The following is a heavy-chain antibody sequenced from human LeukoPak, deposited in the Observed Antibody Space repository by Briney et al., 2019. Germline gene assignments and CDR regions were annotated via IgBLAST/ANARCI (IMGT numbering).Heavy chain of an antibody. CDR3: ARGGVYCSSTSCQGEFDY. CDR1: GFTFSSYS. CDR2: ISSSSSYI. D-gene: IGHD2-2*01. J-gene: IGHJ4*02. V-gene: IGHV3-21*01. Sequence: GGSLRLSCAASGFTFSSYSMNWVRQAPGKGLEWVSSISSSSSYIYYADSVKGRFTISRDNAKNSLYLQMNSLRAEDTAVYYCARGGVYCSSTSCQGEFDYWGQGTLVTVSS.